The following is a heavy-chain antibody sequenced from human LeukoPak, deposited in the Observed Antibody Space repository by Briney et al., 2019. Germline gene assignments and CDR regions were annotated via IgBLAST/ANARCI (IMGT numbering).Heavy chain of an antibody. V-gene: IGHV5-51*01. CDR3: ARALRTGQGDYVPVL. CDR2: IYPGDSET. Sequence: GESLKISCMASGYKFTNYWIGWVRQMPGKGLEWMTIIYPGDSETRYSPSFQGQVTISADKSIGTMYLQWSSLKASDTAMYYCARALRTGQGDYVPVLWGQGTLVTVSS. D-gene: IGHD4-17*01. J-gene: IGHJ4*02. CDR1: GYKFTNYW.